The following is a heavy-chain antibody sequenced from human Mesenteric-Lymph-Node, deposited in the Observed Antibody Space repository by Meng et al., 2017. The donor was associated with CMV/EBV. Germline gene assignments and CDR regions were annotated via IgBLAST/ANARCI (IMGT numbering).Heavy chain of an antibody. J-gene: IGHJ4*02. D-gene: IGHD6-13*01. Sequence: GSLRLSCTVSGDSFTRTYYYWAWIRQPPGKGLEWIGSIYNSGTTYYNPSLKSRLTMSVDTSKNQFSLRLSSVTAADTAVYYCARDHSSTWYNYFDYWGQGMLVTVSS. V-gene: IGHV4-39*07. CDR2: IYNSGTT. CDR3: ARDHSSTWYNYFDY. CDR1: GDSFTRTYYY.